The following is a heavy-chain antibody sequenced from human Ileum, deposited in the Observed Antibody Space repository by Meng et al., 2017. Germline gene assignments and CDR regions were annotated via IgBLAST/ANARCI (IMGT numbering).Heavy chain of an antibody. CDR3: ARDRYGAGKLDY. D-gene: IGHD2-15*01. J-gene: IGHJ4*02. CDR2: IYYSGGT. V-gene: IGHV4-61*01. CDR1: GGSVNSGSYY. Sequence: GSLRLSCTVSGGSVNSGSYYWSWIRQPPGKGLEWIGYIYYSGGTKYNPSLKSRVTISVDTSKNQFSLRLSSVSAADTAVYFCARDRYGAGKLDYWGQGTLVTVSS.